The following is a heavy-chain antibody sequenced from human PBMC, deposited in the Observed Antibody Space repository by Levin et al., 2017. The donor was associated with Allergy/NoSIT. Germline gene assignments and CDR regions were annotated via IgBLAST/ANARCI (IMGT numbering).Heavy chain of an antibody. D-gene: IGHD3-22*01. CDR1: GFTLSSKP. V-gene: IGHV3-30*04. CDR2: ISYDGNNK. Sequence: GGSLRLSCVASGFTLSSKPMHWVRQSPGKGPEWVAVISYDGNNKFYADSVKGRFTISRDNSKNTLYLQMSSLRLEDTSVYYCATPYYYENSAWYWFFDLWGRGTLVTVSS. J-gene: IGHJ2*01. CDR3: ATPYYYENSAWYWFFDL.